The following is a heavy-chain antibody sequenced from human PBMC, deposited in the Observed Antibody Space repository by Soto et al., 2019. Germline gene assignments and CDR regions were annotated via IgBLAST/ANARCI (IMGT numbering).Heavy chain of an antibody. CDR2: IYYSGST. CDR1: GGSISGGGYC. CDR3: ATKAYDILTEYGMDV. D-gene: IGHD3-9*01. V-gene: IGHV4-30-4*01. J-gene: IGHJ6*02. Sequence: SETLSLTSTVAGGSISGGGYCWSWIRQPPGKGLEWIGYIYYSGSTYYNPSLKSRVTISVDTSKNQFSLKLSSVTAADTAVYYCATKAYDILTEYGMDVWGQGTTVTVS.